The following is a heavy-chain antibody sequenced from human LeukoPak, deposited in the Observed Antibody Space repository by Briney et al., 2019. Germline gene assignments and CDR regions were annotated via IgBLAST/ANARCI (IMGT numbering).Heavy chain of an antibody. V-gene: IGHV4-39*01. Sequence: SETLSLTCTVAGGSISSSSYYLGWIRQPPGKGLEWIGSIYYSGSTYYNPSLKSRVTISVDTSKNQFSLKLSSVTAADTAVYYCASERITIFGVVIMFYWGQGTLVTVSS. CDR3: ASERITIFGVVIMFY. J-gene: IGHJ4*02. CDR2: IYYSGST. D-gene: IGHD3-3*01. CDR1: GGSISSSSYY.